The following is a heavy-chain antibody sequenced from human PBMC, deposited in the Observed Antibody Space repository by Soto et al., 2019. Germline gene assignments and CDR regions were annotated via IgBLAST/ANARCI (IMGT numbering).Heavy chain of an antibody. Sequence: QVQLVQSGAEVKKPGSSVKVSCKASGGTFSSYTISWVRQAPGQGLEWMGRIIPILGIANYAQKFQGSVTTVADKSKNTAYMELSRLRSEDTAVDYCARSNYYDSSGYYYTLEYFQHWGQGTLVTVSS. CDR1: GGTFSSYT. V-gene: IGHV1-69*02. D-gene: IGHD3-22*01. CDR3: ARSNYYDSSGYYYTLEYFQH. CDR2: IIPILGIA. J-gene: IGHJ1*01.